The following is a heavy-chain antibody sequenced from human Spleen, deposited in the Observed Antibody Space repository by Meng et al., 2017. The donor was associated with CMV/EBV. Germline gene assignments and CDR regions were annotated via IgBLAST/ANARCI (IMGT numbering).Heavy chain of an antibody. Sequence: GGSLRLSCAASGFTFSNYAMSWVRQVPGKGLEWVSAISGSGGSTYYADSVKGRFTISRDNSKNTLYLQMNSLRAEDTAVYYCAKVLGYCSSTSCRPVFDYWGQGTLVTVSS. CDR1: GFTFSNYA. V-gene: IGHV3-23*01. J-gene: IGHJ4*02. CDR2: ISGSGGST. CDR3: AKVLGYCSSTSCRPVFDY. D-gene: IGHD2-2*01.